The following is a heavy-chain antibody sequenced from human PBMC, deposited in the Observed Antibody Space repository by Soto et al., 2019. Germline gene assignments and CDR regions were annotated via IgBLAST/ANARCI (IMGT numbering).Heavy chain of an antibody. CDR2: IFYSGNT. J-gene: IGHJ4*02. CDR1: GASISSSSYY. Sequence: QLQLQESGPGLVKPSETLSLTCTVSGASISSSSYYWSWIRQPPGKGLEWIGNIFYSGNTYYNPSFKSRVTRSVDASKNQFSLRLSSVTAADTAVYYCASTPLYYSDSWGQGTLVTVSS. CDR3: ASTPLYYSDS. V-gene: IGHV4-39*01.